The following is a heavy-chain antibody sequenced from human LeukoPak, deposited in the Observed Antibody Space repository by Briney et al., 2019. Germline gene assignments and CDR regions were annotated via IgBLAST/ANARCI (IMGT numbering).Heavy chain of an antibody. V-gene: IGHV3-23*01. CDR3: ARGYCSGGSCYALDY. J-gene: IGHJ4*02. Sequence: PGGSLRLSCAASGFTFSSYAMSWVRQAPGKGLEWVSAISGSGGSTYYADSVKGRFTISRDNSKNTLYLQMNSLRAEDTAVYYCARGYCSGGSCYALDYWGQGTLVTVSS. D-gene: IGHD2-15*01. CDR1: GFTFSSYA. CDR2: ISGSGGST.